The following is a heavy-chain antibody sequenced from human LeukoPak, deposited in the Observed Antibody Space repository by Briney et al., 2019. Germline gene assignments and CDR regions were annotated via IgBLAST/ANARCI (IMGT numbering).Heavy chain of an antibody. Sequence: PGESLKISCKGSGYSFTNYWVGWVRQMPGKGLEWMGIIYPNNSDSRYSPSFRGQVPISVDRSITTAYLQWNSLKPSDTAMYYCALSSGAFESAGYFDYWGQGTLVTVSS. D-gene: IGHD6-13*01. J-gene: IGHJ4*02. V-gene: IGHV5-51*01. CDR1: GYSFTNYW. CDR2: IYPNNSDS. CDR3: ALSSGAFESAGYFDY.